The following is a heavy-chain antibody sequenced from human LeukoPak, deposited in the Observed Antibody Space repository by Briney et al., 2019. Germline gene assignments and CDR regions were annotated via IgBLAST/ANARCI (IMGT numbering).Heavy chain of an antibody. V-gene: IGHV3-23*01. CDR1: GFTFSSFA. Sequence: GSLRLSCAASGFTFSSFAMSWVRQAPGKGLEWVSDIRSTGDTYYAESVKGRFTISRDNSKNTLYLQMNSLRADDTALYYASGHGSSSYWGQGTLVTVSS. J-gene: IGHJ4*02. CDR2: IRSTGDT. CDR3: SGHGSSSY. D-gene: IGHD6-13*01.